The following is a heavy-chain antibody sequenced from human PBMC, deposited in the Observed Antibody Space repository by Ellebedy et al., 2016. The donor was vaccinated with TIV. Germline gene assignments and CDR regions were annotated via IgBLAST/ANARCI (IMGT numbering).Heavy chain of an antibody. Sequence: MPSETLSLTCTVSGGSTSTYYWTWIRQPHGKGLEWIGNVYYSGSPNYNPSIKSRVTISLDTSKKQFSLKLDSGTAADTAVYYCAIGFLSKWLDPWGRGILVTVAS. CDR1: GGSTSTYY. CDR2: VYYSGSP. J-gene: IGHJ5*02. V-gene: IGHV4-59*01. CDR3: AIGFLSKWLDP.